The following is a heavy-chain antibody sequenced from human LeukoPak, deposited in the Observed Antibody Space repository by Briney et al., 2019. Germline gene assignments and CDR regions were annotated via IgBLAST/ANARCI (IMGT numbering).Heavy chain of an antibody. CDR1: GFTFSSYA. V-gene: IGHV3-23*01. CDR3: AKLVQGMDV. D-gene: IGHD2-2*01. Sequence: GGSLRLSCAASGFTFSSYAMTWVRQAPGKGLEWVSTISGSGGSAYYADSVKGRFTISRDNSKNTLYLQMNSLRAEGTAVYYCAKLVQGMDVWGQGATVTVSS. CDR2: ISGSGGSA. J-gene: IGHJ6*02.